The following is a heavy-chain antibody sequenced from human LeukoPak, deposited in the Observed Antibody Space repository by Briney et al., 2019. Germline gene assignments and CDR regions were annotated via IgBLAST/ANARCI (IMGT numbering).Heavy chain of an antibody. CDR2: ISPIFGTA. V-gene: IGHV1-69*13. J-gene: IGHJ3*02. CDR1: GGTFSSYA. Sequence: SVKVSCKASGGTFSSYAISWVRQAPGQGLEWMGGISPIFGTANYAQKFQGRVTITADESTSTAYMELSSLRSEDTAVYYCARIPEMATTTGSAFDIWGQGTMVTVSS. D-gene: IGHD5-24*01. CDR3: ARIPEMATTTGSAFDI.